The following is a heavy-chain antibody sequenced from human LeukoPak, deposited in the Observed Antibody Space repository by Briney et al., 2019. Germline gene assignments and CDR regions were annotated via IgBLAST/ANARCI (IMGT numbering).Heavy chain of an antibody. CDR1: GFSLSTSEMC. D-gene: IGHD1-26*01. CDR2: IDWDDDK. CDR3: ARTQLRAWAVAGYSGSYSTFDY. Sequence: SGPALVKPTQTLTLTCTFSGFSLSTSEMCVSWIRQPPGKALEWLARIDWDDDKFYSTSLNPRLTISKDTSKNQVVLTMTNMDPVDTATYYCARTQLRAWAVAGYSGSYSTFDYWGQGTLVTVSS. V-gene: IGHV2-70*17. J-gene: IGHJ4*02.